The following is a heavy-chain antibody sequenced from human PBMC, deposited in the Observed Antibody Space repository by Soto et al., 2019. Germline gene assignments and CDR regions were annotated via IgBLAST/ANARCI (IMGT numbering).Heavy chain of an antibody. CDR3: AKAPSGVVIMAHGMDV. CDR2: ISYDGSNK. D-gene: IGHD3-3*01. CDR1: GCTFSSYG. Sequence: GGSLRLSCAASGCTFSSYGMHWVRQAPGKGLEWVAVISYDGSNKYYADSVKGRFTISRDNSKNTLYLQMNSLRAEDTAVYYCAKAPSGVVIMAHGMDVWGQGTTVTVSS. J-gene: IGHJ6*02. V-gene: IGHV3-30*18.